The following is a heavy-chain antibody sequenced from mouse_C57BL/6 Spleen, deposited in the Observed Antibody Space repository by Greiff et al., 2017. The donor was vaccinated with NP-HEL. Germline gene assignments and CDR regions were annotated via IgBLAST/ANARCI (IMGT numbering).Heavy chain of an antibody. J-gene: IGHJ4*01. Sequence: VKLQESGPELVKPGASVKISCKASGYAFSSSWMNWVKQRPGKGLEWIGRIYPGDGDTNYNGKFKGKATLTADKSSSTAYMQLSSLTSEDSAVYFCARRNDYDGGYAMDYWGQGTSVTVSS. D-gene: IGHD2-4*01. CDR2: IYPGDGDT. CDR1: GYAFSSSW. V-gene: IGHV1-82*01. CDR3: ARRNDYDGGYAMDY.